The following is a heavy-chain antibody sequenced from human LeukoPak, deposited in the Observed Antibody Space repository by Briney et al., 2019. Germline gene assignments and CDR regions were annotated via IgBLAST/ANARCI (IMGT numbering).Heavy chain of an antibody. CDR3: ARDSGGGAAPKRVFDY. Sequence: ASVTVSCKASGYTFTSYGISWVRPAPGQGLEWMGWISAYNGNTNYAQKLQGRVTMTTDTSTSTAYMELRSLRSDDTAVYYCARDSGGGAAPKRVFDYWGQGTLVTVSS. CDR1: GYTFTSYG. CDR2: ISAYNGNT. J-gene: IGHJ4*02. D-gene: IGHD3-16*01. V-gene: IGHV1-18*01.